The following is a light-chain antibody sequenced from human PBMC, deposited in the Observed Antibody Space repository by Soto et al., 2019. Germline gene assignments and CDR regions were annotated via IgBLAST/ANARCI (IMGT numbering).Light chain of an antibody. Sequence: QPVLTQSPSASASLGASVRLTCTLSSGHSSYAIAWHQQQPEKGPRYLMKLNSDGSHNKGDGIPDRFSGSSSWAERYLTISSLQSEDEADYYCQTWGTGIQVFGTGTKLTVL. CDR3: QTWGTGIQV. CDR1: SGHSSYA. CDR2: LNSDGSH. V-gene: IGLV4-69*01. J-gene: IGLJ1*01.